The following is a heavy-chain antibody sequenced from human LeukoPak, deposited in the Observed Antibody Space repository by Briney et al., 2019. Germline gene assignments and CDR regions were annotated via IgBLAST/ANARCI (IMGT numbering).Heavy chain of an antibody. CDR1: GGSISSSNW. CDR2: IYHSGST. V-gene: IGHV4-4*02. Sequence: PSETLSLTCAVSGGSISSSNWWSWVRQPPGKGLEWIGEIYHSGSTNYNPSLKSRVTISVDKSKNQFSLKLSSVTAADTAVYYFGKDRRGRDNYLTYGGKGTLATVSS. D-gene: IGHD3-10*01. CDR3: GKDRRGRDNYLTY. J-gene: IGHJ4*02.